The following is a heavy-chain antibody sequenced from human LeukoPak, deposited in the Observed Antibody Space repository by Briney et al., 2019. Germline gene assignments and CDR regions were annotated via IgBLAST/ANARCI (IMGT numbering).Heavy chain of an antibody. CDR2: IYDSGST. Sequence: SETLSLTCTVSGGSISSGAYYWSWIRQHPGKGLEWIGYIYDSGSTYYNPSLKSRVTISVDTSKNLSSLRLNSVTAADTAVYYCARDRVAGWFDPWGQGTLVTVSS. CDR3: ARDRVAGWFDP. D-gene: IGHD3-10*01. J-gene: IGHJ5*02. CDR1: GGSISSGAYY. V-gene: IGHV4-31*03.